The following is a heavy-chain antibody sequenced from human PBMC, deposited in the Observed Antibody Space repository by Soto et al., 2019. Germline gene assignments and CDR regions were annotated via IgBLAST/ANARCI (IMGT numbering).Heavy chain of an antibody. CDR3: ARGRHLRYFDWLPFDY. CDR2: IYYSGST. Sequence: QVQLQESGPGLVKPSQTLSLTCTVSGGSISSGGYYWSWIRQHPGKGLEWIGYIYYSGSTYYNPSLKSRVTRSVDTSKNQFSLKLSSVTAADTAVYYCARGRHLRYFDWLPFDYWGQGTLVTVSS. V-gene: IGHV4-31*03. D-gene: IGHD3-9*01. J-gene: IGHJ4*02. CDR1: GGSISSGGYY.